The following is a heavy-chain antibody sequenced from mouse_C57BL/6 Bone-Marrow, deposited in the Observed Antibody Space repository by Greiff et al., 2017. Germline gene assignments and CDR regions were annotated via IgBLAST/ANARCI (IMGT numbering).Heavy chain of an antibody. CDR2: IYPRSGNT. CDR1: GYTFTSYG. Sequence: VQLQQSGAELARPGASVKLSCKASGYTFTSYGISWVKQRTGQGLEWIGEIYPRSGNTYYNEKFKGKDTLTADKSSSTAYMELRSLTSEDSAVYFCARGPHYYYGSSYFDYWGQGTTLTVSS. J-gene: IGHJ2*01. D-gene: IGHD1-1*01. CDR3: ARGPHYYYGSSYFDY. V-gene: IGHV1-81*01.